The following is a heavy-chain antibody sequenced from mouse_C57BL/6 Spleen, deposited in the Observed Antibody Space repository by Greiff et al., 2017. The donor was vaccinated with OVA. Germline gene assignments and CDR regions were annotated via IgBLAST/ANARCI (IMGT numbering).Heavy chain of an antibody. D-gene: IGHD2-4*01. CDR3: ARSLYDYDGSYYAMDY. CDR2: ISYDGSN. CDR1: GYSITSGYY. V-gene: IGHV3-6*01. Sequence: EVHLVESGPGLVKPSQSLSLTCSVTGYSITSGYYWNWIRQFPGNKLEWMGYISYDGSNNYNPSLKNRISITRDTSKNQFFLKLNSVTTEDTATYYCARSLYDYDGSYYAMDYWGQGTSVTVSS. J-gene: IGHJ4*01.